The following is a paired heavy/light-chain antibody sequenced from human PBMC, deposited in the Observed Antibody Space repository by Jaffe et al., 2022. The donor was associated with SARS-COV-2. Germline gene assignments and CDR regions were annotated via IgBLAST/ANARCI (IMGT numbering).Light chain of an antibody. CDR3: QQTYSFPYT. Sequence: DIQMTQSPSSLSASVGDRVTISCRASQSTSNYLNWYQQKPGKAPKVLIYDASSLQSGVPSRFSGSGSGTDFTLTISSLQPEDFAVYYCQQTYSFPYTFGQGTKLEIK. J-gene: IGKJ2*01. CDR1: QSTSNY. CDR2: DAS. V-gene: IGKV1-39*01.
Heavy chain of an antibody. CDR3: ARVKGYVGYDRPVGNYYDY. J-gene: IGHJ4*02. CDR2: IYSGGTT. CDR1: GFTVGSSY. V-gene: IGHV3-53*01. Sequence: EVHLVESGGGLIQPGGSLTLSCAASGFTVGSSYMAWVRQAPRKGLEWVSIIYSGGTTNYADSVKGRFTISRDNSKNTLYLQVTSLRVEDTALYYCARVKGYVGYDRPVGNYYDYWGQGTLVTVSS. D-gene: IGHD5-12*01.